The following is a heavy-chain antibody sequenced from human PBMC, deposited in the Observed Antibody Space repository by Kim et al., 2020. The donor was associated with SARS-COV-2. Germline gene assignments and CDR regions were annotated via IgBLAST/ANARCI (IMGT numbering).Heavy chain of an antibody. J-gene: IGHJ5*02. D-gene: IGHD6-13*01. CDR3: ARDPGSSSWYQGWFDP. V-gene: IGHV3-48*02. CDR1: GFTFSSYS. Sequence: GGSLRLSCAASGFTFSSYSMNWVRQAPGKGLEWVSYISSSSSTIYYADSVKGRFTISRDNAKNSLYLQMNSLRDEDTAVYYCARDPGSSSWYQGWFDPWGQGTLVTVSS. CDR2: ISSSSSTI.